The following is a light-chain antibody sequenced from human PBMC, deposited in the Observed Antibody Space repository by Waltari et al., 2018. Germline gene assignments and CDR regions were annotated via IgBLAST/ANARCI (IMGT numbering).Light chain of an antibody. CDR2: YRSDSES. CDR1: SGINVATYK. J-gene: IGLJ3*02. CDR3: MFLHNRAVV. Sequence: QAVLTQPASLSASPGESASLTCTLRSGINVATYKIYWYQHRPGSPPQCLLKYRSDSESKQGAGVPSRFSGSKDTSANAGIFLISGLQSEDEADYYCMFLHNRAVVFGGGTRLTVL. V-gene: IGLV5-45*01.